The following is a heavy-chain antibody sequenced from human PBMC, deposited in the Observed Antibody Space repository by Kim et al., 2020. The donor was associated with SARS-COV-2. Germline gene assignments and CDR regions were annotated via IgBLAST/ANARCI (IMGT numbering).Heavy chain of an antibody. D-gene: IGHD2-21*02. V-gene: IGHV3-74*01. J-gene: IGHJ3*01. CDR3: GREKRDVARQTDAFDV. Sequence: SVKGRLTISRDNAKNTLYLQMNSLRDEDTAVYYCGREKRDVARQTDAFDVWGQGSMVTVSS.